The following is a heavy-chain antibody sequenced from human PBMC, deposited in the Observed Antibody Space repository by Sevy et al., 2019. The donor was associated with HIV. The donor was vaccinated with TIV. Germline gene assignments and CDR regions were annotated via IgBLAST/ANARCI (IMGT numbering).Heavy chain of an antibody. CDR2: ITSGSTYI. CDR3: ARDGGCNNTSSGGYFDY. Sequence: GGSLRLSCAASGFTFNSYTMNWVRQAPGKGLEWVSSITSGSTYIYYADSVKGRFTISRDNAKNSLYLQMNSLRAEDTAVYYCARDGGCNNTSSGGYFDYWGQGSLVTVSS. J-gene: IGHJ4*02. D-gene: IGHD2-2*01. V-gene: IGHV3-21*01. CDR1: GFTFNSYT.